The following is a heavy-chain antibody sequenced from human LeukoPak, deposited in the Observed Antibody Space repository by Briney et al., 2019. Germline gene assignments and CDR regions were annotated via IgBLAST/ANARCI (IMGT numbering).Heavy chain of an antibody. Sequence: GGSLRLSCAASGFTFSSYAMSWVRQAAGKGLEWVSGISGNGGSTSYADSVKGRFTISRDNSKNTMSLQMNSLRAEDAAIYYCAKDRTMVRGVILGFPDYWGQGTLVTVSS. CDR1: GFTFSSYA. J-gene: IGHJ4*02. D-gene: IGHD3-10*01. CDR2: ISGNGGST. CDR3: AKDRTMVRGVILGFPDY. V-gene: IGHV3-23*01.